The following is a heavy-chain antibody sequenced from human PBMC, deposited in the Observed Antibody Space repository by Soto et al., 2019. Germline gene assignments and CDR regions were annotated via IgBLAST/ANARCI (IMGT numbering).Heavy chain of an antibody. J-gene: IGHJ6*03. CDR1: GFSLINTGMC. CDR3: ATCSTYNFYMDV. V-gene: IGHV2-70*11. Sequence: SGPTLVNPTQTLTLTCSFSGFSLINTGMCVSWIRQPPGKALEWLARIDWDDDRHYNRSLRTRLTISKDTIKNQVALTVANMDTVDTATYFCATCSTYNFYMDVWGKGKTLT. CDR2: IDWDDDR. D-gene: IGHD3-16*01.